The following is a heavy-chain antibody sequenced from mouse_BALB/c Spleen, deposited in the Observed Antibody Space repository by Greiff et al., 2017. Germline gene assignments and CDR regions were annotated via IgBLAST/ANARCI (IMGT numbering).Heavy chain of an antibody. CDR1: GYTFTSYV. Sequence: QLKESGPELVKPGASVKMSCKASGYTFTSYVMHWVKQKPGQGLEWIGYINPYNDGTKYNEKFKGKATLTSDKSSSTAYMELSSLTSEDSAVYYCARTDYRYLYWYFDVWGAGTTVTVSS. J-gene: IGHJ1*01. CDR2: INPYNDGT. D-gene: IGHD2-14*01. V-gene: IGHV1-14*01. CDR3: ARTDYRYLYWYFDV.